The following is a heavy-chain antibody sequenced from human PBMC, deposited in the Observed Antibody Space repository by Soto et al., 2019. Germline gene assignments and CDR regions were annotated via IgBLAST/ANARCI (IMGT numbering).Heavy chain of an antibody. V-gene: IGHV4-59*01. J-gene: IGHJ6*02. CDR1: GGSISSYY. D-gene: IGHD3-10*01. Sequence: SETLSLTCTVSGGSISSYYWSWIRQPPGKGLEWIGYIYYSGSTNYNPSLKSRVTISVDTSKNQFSLKLSSVTAADTAVYYCARARDYYGSGNGMDVWGQGTTVTVSS. CDR2: IYYSGST. CDR3: ARARDYYGSGNGMDV.